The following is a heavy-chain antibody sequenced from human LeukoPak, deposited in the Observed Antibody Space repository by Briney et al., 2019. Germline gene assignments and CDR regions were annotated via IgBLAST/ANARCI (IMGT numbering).Heavy chain of an antibody. CDR3: ATNGRAAFDY. D-gene: IGHD6-25*01. J-gene: IGHJ4*02. V-gene: IGHV4-39*07. CDR2: IYYSGST. CDR1: GGSISSGGYY. Sequence: SQTLSLTCTVSGGSISSGGYYWGWIRQPPGKGLEWIGSIYYSGSTYYNPSLKSRVTISVDTSKNQFSLKLSSVTAADRAVYYCATNGRAAFDYWGQGTLVTVSS.